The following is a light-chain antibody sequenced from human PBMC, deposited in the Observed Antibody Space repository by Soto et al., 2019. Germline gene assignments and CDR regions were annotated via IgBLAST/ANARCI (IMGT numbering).Light chain of an antibody. CDR2: QYT. V-gene: IGLV3-1*01. CDR1: KLGDKF. Sequence: SYELTQPPSVSVSPGQTASITCSGDKLGDKFACWYQQKPGQSPVLVIYQYTRRPSGIPNRFSGSNSGNTATLTISETQTMDEADYYCQTWDSNTVVFGGGTKLTVL. CDR3: QTWDSNTVV. J-gene: IGLJ2*01.